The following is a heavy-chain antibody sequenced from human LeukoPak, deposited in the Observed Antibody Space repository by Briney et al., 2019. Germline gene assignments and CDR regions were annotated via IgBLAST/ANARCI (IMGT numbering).Heavy chain of an antibody. J-gene: IGHJ6*02. D-gene: IGHD1-26*01. CDR1: GGSFSGYY. V-gene: IGHV4-34*01. Sequence: SEPLSLTCAVYGGSFSGYYWSWIRQPPGKGLEWIGEINHSGSTNYNPSLKSRVTISVDTSKNQFSLKLSSVTAADTAVYYCARGLRTGYGGRVYYYYGMDVWGQGTTVTVSS. CDR3: ARGLRTGYGGRVYYYYGMDV. CDR2: INHSGST.